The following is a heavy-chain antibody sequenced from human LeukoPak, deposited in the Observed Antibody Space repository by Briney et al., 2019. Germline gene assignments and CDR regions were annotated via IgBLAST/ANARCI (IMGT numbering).Heavy chain of an antibody. V-gene: IGHV3-9*01. Sequence: GGSLRLSCAASGFTFDDYAMHWVRQAPGKGLEWVSGISWNSGSIGYADSVKGRFTISRDNAKNSLYLQMNSLRAEDTALYYCAKNYDSGGYIDYWGQGTLVTVSS. J-gene: IGHJ4*02. CDR1: GFTFDDYA. D-gene: IGHD3-22*01. CDR2: ISWNSGSI. CDR3: AKNYDSGGYIDY.